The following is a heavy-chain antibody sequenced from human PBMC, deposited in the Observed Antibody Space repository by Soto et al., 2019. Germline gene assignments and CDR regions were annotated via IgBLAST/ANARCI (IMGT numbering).Heavy chain of an antibody. J-gene: IGHJ4*02. Sequence: PEGSLRPSCAASGSTFSSYAISWVRHAPGKGLEWGSASSGSGGSTYYADSVKGRLTISRNNSKTTLYLQMDSLRAEDMAVYYCAKDSGITIFGVVRYWGQGTLVTGS. CDR2: SSGSGGST. CDR3: AKDSGITIFGVVRY. V-gene: IGHV3-23*01. CDR1: GSTFSSYA. D-gene: IGHD3-3*01.